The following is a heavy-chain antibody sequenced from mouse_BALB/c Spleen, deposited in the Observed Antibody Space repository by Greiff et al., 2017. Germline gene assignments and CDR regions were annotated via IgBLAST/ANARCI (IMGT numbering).Heavy chain of an antibody. V-gene: IGHV5-17*02. CDR2: ISSGSTTI. D-gene: IGHD2-1*01. Sequence: DVKLVESGGGLVQPGGSRKLSCAASGFTFSSFGMHWVRQAPEKGLEWVAYISSGSTTIYYADTVKGRFTISRDNPKNTLFLQMTSLRSEDTAMYYCARSPYGNYVAMDYWGQGTSVTVSS. CDR1: GFTFSSFG. CDR3: ARSPYGNYVAMDY. J-gene: IGHJ4*01.